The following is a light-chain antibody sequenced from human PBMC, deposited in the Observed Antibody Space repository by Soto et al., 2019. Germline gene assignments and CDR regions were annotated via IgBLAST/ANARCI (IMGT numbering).Light chain of an antibody. J-gene: IGKJ1*01. V-gene: IGKV1-6*01. CDR3: LQDYTYPWT. CDR2: AAS. Sequence: AIQMTQSPSSLSASVGDRVTITCRASQAIRNDLGWYQQRPGKAPKLLIYAASSLPSGVPSRFSGSGSDTDFTLTISSLQPEDFATYYCLQDYTYPWTFGQGTKVEIK. CDR1: QAIRND.